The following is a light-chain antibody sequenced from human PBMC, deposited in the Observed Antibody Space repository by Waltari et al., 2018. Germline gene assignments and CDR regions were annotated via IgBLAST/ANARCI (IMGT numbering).Light chain of an antibody. CDR2: EVN. J-gene: IGLJ1*01. Sequence: QSALTQPPSASGSPGPSVTISCTGSSSDIGGYNFVSWYQQHPGKAPKLLIYEVNKRPSGVPDRLSGSKSGNTASLTVSGLQAEDEADYYCTSYAGSINPYVFGTGTEVTVL. CDR1: SSDIGGYNF. CDR3: TSYAGSINPYV. V-gene: IGLV2-8*01.